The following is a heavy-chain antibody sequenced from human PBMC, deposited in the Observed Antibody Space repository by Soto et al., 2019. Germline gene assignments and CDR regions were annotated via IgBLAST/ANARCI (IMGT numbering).Heavy chain of an antibody. J-gene: IGHJ4*02. CDR3: ARVRCEKPMSHLDY. CDR2: TYYRSKWYD. Sequence: SQTLSLTCAIFGDSVSSKSVAWNWIRQAPSRVLEWLGRTYYRSKWYDDYAVSVKSRITINPHTSKNQFSLQLNSVTPEDTAVYYCARVRCEKPMSHLDYWGKGILVTVSS. D-gene: IGHD3-3*02. CDR1: GDSVSSKSVA. V-gene: IGHV6-1*01.